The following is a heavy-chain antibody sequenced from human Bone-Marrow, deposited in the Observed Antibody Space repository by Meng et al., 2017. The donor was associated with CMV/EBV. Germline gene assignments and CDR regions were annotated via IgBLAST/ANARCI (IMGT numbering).Heavy chain of an antibody. D-gene: IGHD3-22*01. Sequence: FSSSSPYWAGLRQPPGKGLEWVGSIYYTGRSYYNPPLESRVTISVDTSKNQFSLKLSSVTAADTAVYYCARDYYDSSGYFFRNFDLWGRGILVTVSS. CDR3: ARDYYDSSGYFFRNFDL. CDR2: IYYTGRS. J-gene: IGHJ2*01. CDR1: FSSSSPY. V-gene: IGHV4-39*07.